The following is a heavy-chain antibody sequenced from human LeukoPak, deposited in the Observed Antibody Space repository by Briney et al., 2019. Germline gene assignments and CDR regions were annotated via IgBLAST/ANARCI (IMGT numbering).Heavy chain of an antibody. D-gene: IGHD2-15*01. CDR2: INPNSGGT. CDR3: ASGRGYCNGGSCYSPFDY. Sequence: GASVKVSCKASGYTFTGYYMHWVRQAPGQGLEWMGWINPNSGGTNYAQEFQGRVTMTRDTSISTAYMELSRLRSDDTAVYYCASGRGYCNGGSCYSPFDYWGQGTLVTVSS. CDR1: GYTFTGYY. J-gene: IGHJ4*02. V-gene: IGHV1-2*02.